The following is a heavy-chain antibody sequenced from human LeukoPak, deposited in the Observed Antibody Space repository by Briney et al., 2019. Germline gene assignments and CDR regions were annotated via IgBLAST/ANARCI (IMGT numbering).Heavy chain of an antibody. J-gene: IGHJ5*02. V-gene: IGHV3-9*01. D-gene: IGHD3-10*01. Sequence: PGRSLRLSCAASGFTFDDYAMHWVRQAPGKGLEWASGISWNSGSIGYADSVKGRFTISRDNAKNSLYLQMNSLRAEDTALYYCAKDSAATMVRGVIRSNWFDPWGQGTLVTVSS. CDR2: ISWNSGSI. CDR3: AKDSAATMVRGVIRSNWFDP. CDR1: GFTFDDYA.